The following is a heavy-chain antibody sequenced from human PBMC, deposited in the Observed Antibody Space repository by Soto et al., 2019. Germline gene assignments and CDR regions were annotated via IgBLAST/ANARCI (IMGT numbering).Heavy chain of an antibody. CDR2: INSDSDYI. CDR1: GFTFGTYT. V-gene: IGHV3-21*06. CDR3: ARDSGAAKSYFNY. Sequence: GSLRLSCAASGFTFGTYTMNWVRQAPGKGLEWVSPINSDSDYIYYADSVRGRFTISRDNAQSSLYLQMNSLRADDTAVYYCARDSGAAKSYFNYWGQGVLVTVSS. J-gene: IGHJ4*02. D-gene: IGHD2-15*01.